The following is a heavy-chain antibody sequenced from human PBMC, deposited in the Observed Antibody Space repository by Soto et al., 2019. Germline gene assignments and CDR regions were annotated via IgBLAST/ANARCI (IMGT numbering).Heavy chain of an antibody. Sequence: GGSLRLSCAASGFTFSSYSMNWVRQAPGKGLEWVSSISSSSSYIYYADSVKGRFTISRDNAKNSLYLQMNSLRAEDTAVYYCARDLVRWHDSSGYQKQSGYWGQGT. J-gene: IGHJ4*02. D-gene: IGHD3-22*01. V-gene: IGHV3-21*01. CDR1: GFTFSSYS. CDR3: ARDLVRWHDSSGYQKQSGY. CDR2: ISSSSSYI.